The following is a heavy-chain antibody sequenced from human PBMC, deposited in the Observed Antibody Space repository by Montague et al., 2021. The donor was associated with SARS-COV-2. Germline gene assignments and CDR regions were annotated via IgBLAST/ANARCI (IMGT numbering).Heavy chain of an antibody. V-gene: IGHV4-31*03. CDR1: GGSISSGGYY. J-gene: IGHJ4*02. CDR2: IYYSGST. D-gene: IGHD6-13*01. Sequence: TLSLTCTVSGGSISSGGYYWSWIRQHPGKGLEWIGYIYYSGSTYYNPSLKSRVTISVDTSKNQFSLKLSSVTVADTAAYYCARVDRIAAAPFDYWGQGTLVTVSS. CDR3: ARVDRIAAAPFDY.